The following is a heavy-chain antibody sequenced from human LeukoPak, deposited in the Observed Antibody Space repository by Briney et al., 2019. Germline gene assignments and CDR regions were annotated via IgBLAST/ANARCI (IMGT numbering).Heavy chain of an antibody. D-gene: IGHD2-21*02. CDR3: ARDPLAYCGGDCSPDDY. CDR2: ISSSSSYI. V-gene: IGHV3-21*01. Sequence: GGSLRLSCAASGFTFSSYSMNWVRQAPGKGLEWVSSISSSSSYIYYADSVKGRFTISRDNAKNSLYLQMNSLRAEDTAVYYCARDPLAYCGGDCSPDDYWGQGTLVTVSS. J-gene: IGHJ4*02. CDR1: GFTFSSYS.